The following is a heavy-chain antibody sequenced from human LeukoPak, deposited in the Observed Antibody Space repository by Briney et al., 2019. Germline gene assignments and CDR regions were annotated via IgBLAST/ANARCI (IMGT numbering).Heavy chain of an antibody. D-gene: IGHD4-17*01. V-gene: IGHV3-23*01. CDR3: AKREKGTTGRFFDY. J-gene: IGHJ4*02. CDR2: ISEGVGNT. CDR1: GFTFTNYA. Sequence: GGSLRLSCAASGFTFTNYAMTWVRQAPGKGLEWVSGISEGVGNTYYADSMKGRFTISRDHSKNTLYLQMNSLRAEDTALYYCAKREKGTTGRFFDYWGQGTLVTVSS.